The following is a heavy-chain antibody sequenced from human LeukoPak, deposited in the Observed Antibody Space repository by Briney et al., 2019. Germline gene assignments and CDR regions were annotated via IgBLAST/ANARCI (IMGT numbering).Heavy chain of an antibody. Sequence: SETLSLTCTVSGGSISSGTYYWGWIRQPPGKGLEWIGSIYYSGSTYYNPSLKSRVSMSVDTSKNQFSLKLSSVTAADTAVYYCARVTFYYGSGRYYFDHWGQGSLVTVSS. V-gene: IGHV4-39*01. CDR1: GGSISSGTYY. CDR2: IYYSGST. CDR3: ARVTFYYGSGRYYFDH. J-gene: IGHJ4*02. D-gene: IGHD3-10*01.